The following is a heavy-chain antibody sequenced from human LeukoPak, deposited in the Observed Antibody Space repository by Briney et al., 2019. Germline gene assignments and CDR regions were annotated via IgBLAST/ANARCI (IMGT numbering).Heavy chain of an antibody. D-gene: IGHD6-13*01. Sequence: SETLSLTCTVSGGSISGSTNYWGWIRQPPGKGLEWIGSIYYSGSTYYNPSLKSRVTVSVDTSKNQFSLKLSSVTAADTAVYYCARLGTYSSSFGFDYWGQGTLVTVSS. CDR2: IYYSGST. CDR1: GGSISGSTNY. V-gene: IGHV4-39*01. CDR3: ARLGTYSSSFGFDY. J-gene: IGHJ4*02.